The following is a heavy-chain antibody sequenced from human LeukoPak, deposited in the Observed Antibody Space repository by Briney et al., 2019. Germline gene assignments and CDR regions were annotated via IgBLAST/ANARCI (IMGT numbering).Heavy chain of an antibody. CDR1: GYTFTSYY. V-gene: IGHV1-46*01. Sequence: ASVKVSCKSSGYTFTSYYMHWVRQAPGQGLEWMGIINPSGCSTSYAQKFQGRVTMTRDMSTSTVYMELSSLGSEDTAVYYCAGGTAMVTFDYWGQGTLVTVSS. J-gene: IGHJ4*02. CDR3: AGGTAMVTFDY. CDR2: INPSGCST. D-gene: IGHD5-18*01.